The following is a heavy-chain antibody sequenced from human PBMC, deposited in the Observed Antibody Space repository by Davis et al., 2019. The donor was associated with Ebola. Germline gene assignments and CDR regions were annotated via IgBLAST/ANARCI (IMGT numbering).Heavy chain of an antibody. CDR2: AIPTYGPV. D-gene: IGHD3-10*01. CDR3: ATYYYGRGSYWYYFDS. CDR1: GGTFSSYA. V-gene: IGHV1-69*13. Sequence: SVTVSCKASGGTFSSYAITSVRPAPGQGLEWLGGAIPTYGPVNYAQNFQDRLTITADESSRTASMELKSLKSDDTAIYFCATYYYGRGSYWYYFDSWGQGTLVTVSS. J-gene: IGHJ4*02.